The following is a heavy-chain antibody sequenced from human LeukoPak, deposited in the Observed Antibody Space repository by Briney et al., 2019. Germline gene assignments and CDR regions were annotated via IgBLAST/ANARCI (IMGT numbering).Heavy chain of an antibody. D-gene: IGHD6-6*01. CDR2: IYTSGST. J-gene: IGHJ3*02. Sequence: SETLSLTCTVSGGSISSSSYYWGWIRQPPGKGLEWIGRIYTSGSTNYNPSLKSRVTISVDTSKNQFSLKLSSVTAADTAVYYCAWEAIAARRGAFDIWGQGTMVTVSS. V-gene: IGHV4-39*07. CDR1: GGSISSSSYY. CDR3: AWEAIAARRGAFDI.